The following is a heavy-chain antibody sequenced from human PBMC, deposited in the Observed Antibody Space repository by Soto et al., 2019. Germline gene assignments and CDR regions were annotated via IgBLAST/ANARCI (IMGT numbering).Heavy chain of an antibody. CDR1: GGTFSSYA. Sequence: GGSLRLSCAAAGGTFSSYAMSWVRQAPGKGLEWVSVISGSDDSTYYADSVKGRFTISRDNSKNTLYLQMNSLRAEDTAVYYCAKRSSSSTFDYWGQGTLVTVSS. D-gene: IGHD6-6*01. CDR3: AKRSSSSTFDY. V-gene: IGHV3-23*01. J-gene: IGHJ4*02. CDR2: ISGSDDST.